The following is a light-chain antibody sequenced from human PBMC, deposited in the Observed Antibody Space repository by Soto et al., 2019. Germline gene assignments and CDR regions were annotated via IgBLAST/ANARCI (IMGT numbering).Light chain of an antibody. Sequence: DIQMTQSPSSLSASVGDTVTITCQATHDISNFLNGYQQRPGKAPRLLIYDASNLQTGVPSRFSGSGSGSDFTFSISNLQPEDLATYYCQQYDSFPISFGQGTRLDLK. J-gene: IGKJ5*01. CDR1: HDISNF. CDR3: QQYDSFPIS. CDR2: DAS. V-gene: IGKV1-33*01.